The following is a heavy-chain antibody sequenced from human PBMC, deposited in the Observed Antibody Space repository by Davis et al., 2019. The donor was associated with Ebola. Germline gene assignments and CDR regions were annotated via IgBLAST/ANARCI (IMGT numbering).Heavy chain of an antibody. CDR2: ISGSGGST. CDR3: ASNGYNGPEGGDYYYYGMDV. Sequence: GESLKISCAASGFTFSSYAMSWVRQAPGKGLEWVSAISGSGGSTYYADSVKGRFTISRDNSKNTLYLQMNSLRAEDTAVYYCASNGYNGPEGGDYYYYGMDVWGQGTTVTVSS. V-gene: IGHV3-23*01. D-gene: IGHD5-24*01. J-gene: IGHJ6*02. CDR1: GFTFSSYA.